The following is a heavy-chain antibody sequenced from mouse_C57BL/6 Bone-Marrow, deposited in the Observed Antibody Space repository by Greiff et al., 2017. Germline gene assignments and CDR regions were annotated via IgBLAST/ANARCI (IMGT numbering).Heavy chain of an antibody. D-gene: IGHD6-1*01. CDR1: GYTFTSYD. CDR3: ARSGSYPLFDY. J-gene: IGHJ2*01. CDR2: IYPRDGST. V-gene: IGHV1-85*01. Sequence: QVQLQQSGPELVKPGASVKLSCKASGYTFTSYDINWVQQRPGQGLEWIGWIYPRDGSTKYNEKFQGKATLTVDTSSSTTYMELHSRTSEDSAVYFCARSGSYPLFDYWGQGTTLTVSS.